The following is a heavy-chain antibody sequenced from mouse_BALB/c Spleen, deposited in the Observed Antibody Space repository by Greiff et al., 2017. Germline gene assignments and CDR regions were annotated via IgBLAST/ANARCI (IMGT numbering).Heavy chain of an antibody. Sequence: EVMLVESGGGLVKPGGSLKLSCAASGFTFSSYAMSWVRQSPEKRLEWVAEISSGGSYTYYPDTVTGRFTISRDNAKNTLYLEMSSLRSEDTAMYYCAREGSTATFAYWGQGTLVTVSA. CDR2: ISSGGSYT. CDR3: AREGSTATFAY. D-gene: IGHD1-2*01. CDR1: GFTFSSYA. V-gene: IGHV5-9-4*01. J-gene: IGHJ3*01.